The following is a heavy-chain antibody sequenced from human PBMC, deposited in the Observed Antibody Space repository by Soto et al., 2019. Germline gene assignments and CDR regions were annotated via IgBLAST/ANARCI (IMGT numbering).Heavy chain of an antibody. V-gene: IGHV3-33*01. J-gene: IGHJ4*02. D-gene: IGHD3-10*01. CDR3: ARDDHGSGSYAFFDY. Sequence: GGSLRLSCAASGFTFRSYGVHWVRQAPGKGLEWVALIWYDGSNKYYSDSVKGRFTISRDNFKNTLYLQMNSLRAEDTAVYYCARDDHGSGSYAFFDYWGQRTLVTVSS. CDR2: IWYDGSNK. CDR1: GFTFRSYG.